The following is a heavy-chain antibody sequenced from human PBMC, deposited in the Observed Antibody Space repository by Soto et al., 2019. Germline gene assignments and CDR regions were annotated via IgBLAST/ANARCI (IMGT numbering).Heavy chain of an antibody. D-gene: IGHD6-19*01. Sequence: QVQLQQWGAGLLKPSETLSLTCAVYGGSFSPYFWSWIRQPPGKGLEWIGEIKHSGSTNYNPSLTRRATLSVDTSKNLVSLKLPSVTAADTAVYYCARLASGWQYYYFDFWGRGTPVTVSS. CDR2: IKHSGST. CDR3: ARLASGWQYYYFDF. V-gene: IGHV4-34*01. CDR1: GGSFSPYF. J-gene: IGHJ2*01.